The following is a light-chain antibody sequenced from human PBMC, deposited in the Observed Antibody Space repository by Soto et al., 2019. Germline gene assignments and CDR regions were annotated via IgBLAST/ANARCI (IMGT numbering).Light chain of an antibody. CDR3: QRYGTSLPLT. Sequence: ETVLTQSPGTLSLSPGDRATLSFRASQSVSSNYLAWYQQKPGQAPRLLIYGASSRATGIPDRFSGSGSGTDFTLTISRLEPEDFAVYYCQRYGTSLPLTFGGGTKVDIK. CDR2: GAS. V-gene: IGKV3-20*01. J-gene: IGKJ4*01. CDR1: QSVSSNY.